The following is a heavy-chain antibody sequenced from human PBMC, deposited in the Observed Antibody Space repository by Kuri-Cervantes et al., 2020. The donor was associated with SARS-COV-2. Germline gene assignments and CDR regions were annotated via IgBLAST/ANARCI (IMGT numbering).Heavy chain of an antibody. J-gene: IGHJ4*02. CDR2: INSDGSST. CDR1: GFTFSSYW. CDR3: ARSSGWYDY. Sequence: GESLKISCAASGFTFSSYWMHWVCQAPGKGLVWVSRINSDGSSTSYADSVKGRFTISRDNAKNTLYLQMNSLRAEDTAVYYCARSSGWYDYWCQGTLVTVSS. D-gene: IGHD6-19*01. V-gene: IGHV3-74*01.